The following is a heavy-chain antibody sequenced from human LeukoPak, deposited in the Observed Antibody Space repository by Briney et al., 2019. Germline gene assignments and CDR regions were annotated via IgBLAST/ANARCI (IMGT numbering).Heavy chain of an antibody. V-gene: IGHV3-30*14. J-gene: IGHJ4*02. D-gene: IGHD6-13*01. CDR2: ISHDGTNS. CDR3: ARGHWTLGFDSTRWYWIDY. Sequence: SGGSLRLSCEASGFTFSSYPIHWVRQAPGKGLDWVTVISHDGTNSYYADSVKGRFTISRDNSQNTLYLQMNSLRGDDTAVYYCARGHWTLGFDSTRWYWIDYWGQGTLVAVSS. CDR1: GFTFSSYP.